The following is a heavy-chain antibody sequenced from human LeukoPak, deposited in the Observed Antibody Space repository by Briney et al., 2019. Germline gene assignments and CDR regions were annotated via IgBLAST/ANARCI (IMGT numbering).Heavy chain of an antibody. J-gene: IGHJ6*02. V-gene: IGHV4-34*01. D-gene: IGHD2-15*01. Sequence: SETLSLTCSVYGGSFSGYYWSWIRQPPGKGLEWIGEINHSGSTNYNPSLKSRVTISVDTSKNQFSLKLSSVTAADTAVYYCARGSCRGGSCYVYYYYGMDVWGQGTTVTVSS. CDR1: GGSFSGYY. CDR2: INHSGST. CDR3: ARGSCRGGSCYVYYYYGMDV.